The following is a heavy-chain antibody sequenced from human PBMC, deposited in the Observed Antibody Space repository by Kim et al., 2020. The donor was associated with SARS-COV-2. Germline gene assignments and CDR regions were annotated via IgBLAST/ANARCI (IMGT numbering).Heavy chain of an antibody. CDR1: RFTFSSYG. CDR2: IWYDGSNK. V-gene: IGHV3-33*01. D-gene: IGHD3-9*01. Sequence: GGSLRLSCAASRFTFSSYGMHWVRQAPGKGLEWVAVIWYDGSNKYYADSVKGRFIISRDNSKNTLYLQMNSLRAEDTAVYYCARERREYYDILTGYYTSYYYYGMDVWGQGTTVTVSS. CDR3: ARERREYYDILTGYYTSYYYYGMDV. J-gene: IGHJ6*02.